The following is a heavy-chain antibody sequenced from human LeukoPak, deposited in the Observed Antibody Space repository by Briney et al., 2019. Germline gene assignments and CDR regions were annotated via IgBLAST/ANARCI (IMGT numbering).Heavy chain of an antibody. CDR2: IIPIFGTA. V-gene: IGHV1-69*13. CDR3: ARAAVVVVVAATSWFDP. CDR1: GGTFSSYT. D-gene: IGHD2-15*01. Sequence: ASVRVSCKASGGTFSSYTISWVRQAPGQGLEWMGGIIPIFGTANYAQKFQGRVTITADESTSTAYMELSSLRSEDTAVYYCARAAVVVVVAATSWFDPWGQGTLVTVSS. J-gene: IGHJ5*02.